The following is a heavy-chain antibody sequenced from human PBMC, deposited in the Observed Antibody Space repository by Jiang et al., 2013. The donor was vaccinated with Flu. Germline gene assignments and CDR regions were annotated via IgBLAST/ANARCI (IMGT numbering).Heavy chain of an antibody. V-gene: IGHV4-34*01. J-gene: IGHJ4*02. CDR1: GGSFSGYY. CDR2: INHSGST. D-gene: IGHD3-22*01. CDR3: ARAFNYSSGYPPYFDY. Sequence: LLKPSETLSLTCAVYGGSFSGYYWSWIRQPPGKGLEWIGEINHSGSTNYNPSLKSRVTISVDTSKNQFSLKLSSVTAADTAVYYCARAFNYSSGYPPYFDYWGQGTLVTVSS.